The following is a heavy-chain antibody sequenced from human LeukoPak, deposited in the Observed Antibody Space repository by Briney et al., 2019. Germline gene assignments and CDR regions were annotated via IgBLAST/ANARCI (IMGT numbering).Heavy chain of an antibody. Sequence: ASVTVSFKASGYTFTGYYMHWVRQAPGQGLEWMGWINPNSGGTNYAQKFQGRVTMTRDTSISTAYMELSRLRSDDTAVYYCARSGYSGYDFDYWGQGTLVTVSS. CDR2: INPNSGGT. D-gene: IGHD5-12*01. CDR3: ARSGYSGYDFDY. V-gene: IGHV1-2*02. J-gene: IGHJ4*02. CDR1: GYTFTGYY.